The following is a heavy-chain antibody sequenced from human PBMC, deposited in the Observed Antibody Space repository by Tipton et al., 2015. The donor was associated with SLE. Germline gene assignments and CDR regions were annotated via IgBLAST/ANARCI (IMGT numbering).Heavy chain of an antibody. V-gene: IGHV3-21*03. CDR2: ISSASVYT. CDR3: ARVGQQLSLGYFDS. CDR1: GFTFSRYG. D-gene: IGHD6-13*01. Sequence: SLRLSCAASGFTFSRYGMNWVRQSPGKGLEWVSSISSASVYTHYADSVKGRFTISRDNAKNSLDLQMNGLRGEDTAVYYCARVGQQLSLGYFDSWGLGTLVTVSS. J-gene: IGHJ4*02.